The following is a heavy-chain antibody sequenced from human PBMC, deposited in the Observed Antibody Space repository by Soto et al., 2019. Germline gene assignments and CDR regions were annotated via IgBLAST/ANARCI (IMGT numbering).Heavy chain of an antibody. CDR2: IGSDGTAI. CDR3: ARDPPATRHGMDV. J-gene: IGHJ6*02. V-gene: IGHV3-23*01. CDR1: GFTFNNYA. Sequence: EVQLLESGGAFVQPGGSLRLSCAASGFTFNNYAMSWVRQSPGKGLEWVSAIGSDGTAIQYADSVRGRFTISRDNSKNTLYLQMKSLRAEDTAVYYCARDPPATRHGMDVWGQGTTVTVSS.